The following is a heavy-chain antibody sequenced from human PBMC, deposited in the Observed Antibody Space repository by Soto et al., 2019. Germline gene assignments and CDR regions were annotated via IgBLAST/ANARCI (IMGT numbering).Heavy chain of an antibody. V-gene: IGHV3-73*01. J-gene: IGHJ4*02. CDR1: GFTFSGSA. Sequence: GGSLRLSCAASGFTFSGSAMHWVRQASGKGLEWVGRIRSKANSYATAYAASVKGRFTISRDDSKNTAYLQMNSLKTEDTAVYYCTSSLYDFWSGYGDYWGQGTLVTVSS. CDR3: TSSLYDFWSGYGDY. CDR2: IRSKANSYAT. D-gene: IGHD3-3*01.